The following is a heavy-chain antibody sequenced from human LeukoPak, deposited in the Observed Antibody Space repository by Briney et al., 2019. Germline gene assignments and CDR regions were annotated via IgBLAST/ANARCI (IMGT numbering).Heavy chain of an antibody. CDR1: GYTFTSYG. V-gene: IGHV1-18*04. CDR2: ISAYNGNT. CDR3: ARNQYYYGSGSYYNPYYYYYYGMDV. Sequence: ASVKVSCKASGYTFTSYGISWVRQAPGQGLEWMGWISAYNGNTNYAQKLQGRVTMTTDTSTSTAYMELRSLRSDDTAVYYCARNQYYYGSGSYYNPYYYYYYGMDVWGEETTVTVSS. J-gene: IGHJ6*04. D-gene: IGHD3-10*01.